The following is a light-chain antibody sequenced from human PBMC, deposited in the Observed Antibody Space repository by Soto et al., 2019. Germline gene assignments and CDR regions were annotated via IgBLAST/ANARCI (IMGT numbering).Light chain of an antibody. J-gene: IGKJ4*01. Sequence: DIQMTQSPSSLSASVGDRVTITCRASPSISNYLSWHQQKPGKAPKLLIYAASSLHSGVPSRFSGSGSGTDFTLTISSLQPEDFATYYCQQTYSAPLTFGGGTTVEIK. CDR2: AAS. V-gene: IGKV1-39*01. CDR3: QQTYSAPLT. CDR1: PSISNY.